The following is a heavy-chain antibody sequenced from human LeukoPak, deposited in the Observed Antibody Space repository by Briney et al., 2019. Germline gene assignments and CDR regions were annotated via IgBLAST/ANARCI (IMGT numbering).Heavy chain of an antibody. J-gene: IGHJ6*02. D-gene: IGHD1-26*01. Sequence: PSETLSLTCTVAGGSISSDVHYWDWIRQAPGKGLEWIGSLLYNGNTWYNPSLESRVTISVDTSENQFSLRLTSVNATDTALYFCTRRGSGNGGTYAGMDVWGPGTSVTVSS. V-gene: IGHV4-39*01. CDR3: TRRGSGNGGTYAGMDV. CDR2: LLYNGNT. CDR1: GGSISSDVHY.